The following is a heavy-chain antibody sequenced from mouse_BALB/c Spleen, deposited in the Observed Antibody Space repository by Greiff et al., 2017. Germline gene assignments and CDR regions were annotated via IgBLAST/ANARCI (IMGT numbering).Heavy chain of an antibody. CDR1: GFNIKDTY. CDR3: ARDYAFAY. CDR2: IDPANGNT. J-gene: IGHJ3*01. V-gene: IGHV14-3*02. D-gene: IGHD2-4*01. Sequence: DVKLQESGAELVKPGASVKLSCTASGFNIKDTYMHWVKQRPEKGLEWIGRIDPANGNTKYDPKFQGKATITADTSSNTAYLQLSSLTSEDTAVYYCARDYAFAYWGQGTLVTVSA.